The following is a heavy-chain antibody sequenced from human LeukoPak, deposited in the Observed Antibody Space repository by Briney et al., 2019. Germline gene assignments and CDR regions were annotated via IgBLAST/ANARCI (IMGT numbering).Heavy chain of an antibody. J-gene: IGHJ4*02. Sequence: SETLSLTCTVSGGSISSDDYYWSWIRQPPGKGLEWIGYIYYSGSTYYNPSLKSRVTISVDTSKNQFSLKLSSVTAADTAVYYCARVVVARFDYWGQGTLVTVSS. CDR2: IYYSGST. D-gene: IGHD2-15*01. CDR3: ARVVVARFDY. V-gene: IGHV4-30-4*01. CDR1: GGSISSDDYY.